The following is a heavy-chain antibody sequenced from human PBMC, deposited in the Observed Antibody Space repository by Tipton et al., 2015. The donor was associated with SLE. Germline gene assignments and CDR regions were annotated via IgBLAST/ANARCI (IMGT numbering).Heavy chain of an antibody. D-gene: IGHD3-3*01. V-gene: IGHV3-33*01. Sequence: RSLRLSCAASGFTFSSYGMHWVRQAPGKGLEWVAVIWYDGSNKYYADSVKGRFTISRDNSKNTLYLQMNSLRAEDTAVYYCARSPIGVVMPFDYCGQGTLVTVSS. CDR3: ARSPIGVVMPFDY. CDR1: GFTFSSYG. CDR2: IWYDGSNK. J-gene: IGHJ4*02.